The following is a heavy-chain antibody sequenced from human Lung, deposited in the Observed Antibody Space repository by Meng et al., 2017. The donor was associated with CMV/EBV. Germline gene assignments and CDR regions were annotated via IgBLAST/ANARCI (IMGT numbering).Heavy chain of an antibody. J-gene: IGHJ4*02. CDR2: NRHDGTNK. D-gene: IGHD3-16*01. Sequence: SXAASGFSFSDYAMHWVRQAPGKGLEWVTFNRHDGTNKYYAESVKGQFTISRDNSKSSLYLHMNRLRPEDTAVYYCAKGERQFCSSFNCHYEYYGMDYXGQGXTVTVSS. CDR3: AKGERQFCSSFNCHYEYYGMDY. V-gene: IGHV3-30*02. CDR1: GFSFSDYA.